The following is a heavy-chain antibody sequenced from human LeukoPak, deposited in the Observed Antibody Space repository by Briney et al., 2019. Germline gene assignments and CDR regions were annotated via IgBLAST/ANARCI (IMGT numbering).Heavy chain of an antibody. CDR1: GGSISSGDYY. D-gene: IGHD1-1*01. Sequence: PSETLSLTYTVSGGSISSGDYYWSWIRQPPGKGLEWIGYIYYSGSTYYNPSLKSRVTISVDTSKNQFSLKLSSVTAADTAVYYCAREVSGTTYFDYWGQGTLVTVSS. J-gene: IGHJ4*02. CDR2: IYYSGST. V-gene: IGHV4-30-4*01. CDR3: AREVSGTTYFDY.